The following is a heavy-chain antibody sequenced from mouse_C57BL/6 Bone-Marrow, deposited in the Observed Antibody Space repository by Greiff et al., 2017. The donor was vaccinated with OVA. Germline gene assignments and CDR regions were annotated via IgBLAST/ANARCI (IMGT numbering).Heavy chain of an antibody. Sequence: QVQLQQSGAELVRPGASVKMSCKASGYTFTSYNMPWVKQTPRQGLEWIGAIYPGNGDTSYNQKFKGKATLTVDKSSSTAYMQLSSLTSEDSAVYFCARWDGTPFAYWGQGTLVTVSA. D-gene: IGHD2-1*01. CDR1: GYTFTSYN. CDR3: ARWDGTPFAY. V-gene: IGHV1-12*01. CDR2: IYPGNGDT. J-gene: IGHJ3*01.